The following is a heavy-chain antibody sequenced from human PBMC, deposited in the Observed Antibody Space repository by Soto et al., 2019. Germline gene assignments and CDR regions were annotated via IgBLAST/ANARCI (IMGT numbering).Heavy chain of an antibody. CDR3: ARDFIGSSSPIDAFDI. Sequence: GSLRLSCAASGFTFSDYYMSWIRQAPGKGLEWVSYISSSSSYTNYADSVKGRFTISRDNAKNSLYLQMDSLRAEDTAVYYCARDFIGSSSPIDAFDIWGQGTMVTVSS. CDR2: ISSSSSYT. D-gene: IGHD6-13*01. CDR1: GFTFSDYY. V-gene: IGHV3-11*05. J-gene: IGHJ3*02.